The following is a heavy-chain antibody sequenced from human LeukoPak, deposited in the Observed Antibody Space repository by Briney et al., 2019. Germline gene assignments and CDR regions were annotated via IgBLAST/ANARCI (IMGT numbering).Heavy chain of an antibody. D-gene: IGHD5-18*01. J-gene: IGHJ5*02. Sequence: PSETLSLTCTVSGGSISSSSYYWGWIRQPPGKGLEWIGSTYYSGSTYYNPSLKSRVTISVDTSKNQFSLKLSSVTAADTAVYYCARHVDTAMVTDWFDPWGQGTLVTVSS. CDR1: GGSISSSSYY. CDR3: ARHVDTAMVTDWFDP. CDR2: TYYSGST. V-gene: IGHV4-39*01.